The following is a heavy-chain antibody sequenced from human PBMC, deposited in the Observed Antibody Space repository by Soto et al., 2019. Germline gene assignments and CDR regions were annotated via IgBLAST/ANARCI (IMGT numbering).Heavy chain of an antibody. CDR2: IWSDGKKE. D-gene: IGHD6-19*01. CDR3: ARDRDGGWFHMDG. V-gene: IGHV3-33*01. J-gene: IGHJ6*02. Sequence: QVQLVESGGGVVQPGRSLRLSCVGSGFPFWHYGMHWVRQAPGKGLEGVAVIWSDGKKESYADFVKGRFAIPRDNFKATLYLQRTSLRAEDRAGYYCARDRDGGWFHMDGWGQGNTVTVSS. CDR1: GFPFWHYG.